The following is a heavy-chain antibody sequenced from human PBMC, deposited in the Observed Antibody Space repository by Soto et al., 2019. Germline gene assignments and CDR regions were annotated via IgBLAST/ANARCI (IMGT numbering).Heavy chain of an antibody. CDR1: GFSLSTSGVG. J-gene: IGHJ4*02. CDR2: IYWNDDK. Sequence: QITLKESGHTLVKPTQTLTLTCTFSGFSLSTSGVGVGWIRQPPGKALEWLALIYWNDDKRYSPSLKSRLTITMDTSKNQVVLTMTNMDPVDTATYYCAHRTASSGYYYGFDYWGQGTLVTVCS. CDR3: AHRTASSGYYYGFDY. D-gene: IGHD3-22*01. V-gene: IGHV2-5*01.